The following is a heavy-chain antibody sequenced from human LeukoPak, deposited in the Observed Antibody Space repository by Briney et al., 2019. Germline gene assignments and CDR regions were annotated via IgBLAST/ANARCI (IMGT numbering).Heavy chain of an antibody. Sequence: GGSLRLSCAVTGFALRNYGMHWVRQAPGKGLEWVAYIRHDENDKYHVEGRFTISRDNSKNTLFLQMNSLRPEDTAVYYCAKDYYGGGIDAFDIWGQGTMVTVSS. CDR1: GFALRNYG. D-gene: IGHD4-23*01. CDR2: IRHDENDK. V-gene: IGHV3-30*02. J-gene: IGHJ3*02. CDR3: AKDYYGGGIDAFDI.